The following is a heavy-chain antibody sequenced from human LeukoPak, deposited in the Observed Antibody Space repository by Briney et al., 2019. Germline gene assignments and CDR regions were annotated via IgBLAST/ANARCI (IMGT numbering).Heavy chain of an antibody. J-gene: IGHJ6*02. CDR3: ARDKYLWAVAGHYYYYGMDV. D-gene: IGHD6-19*01. Sequence: GGSLRLSCAASGFTVSSNYMSWVRQAPGKGLEWASVIYSGGSTYYADSVKGRFTISRDNSKNTLYLQMNSLRAEDTAVYYCARDKYLWAVAGHYYYYGMDVWGQGTTVTVSS. V-gene: IGHV3-53*01. CDR1: GFTVSSNY. CDR2: IYSGGST.